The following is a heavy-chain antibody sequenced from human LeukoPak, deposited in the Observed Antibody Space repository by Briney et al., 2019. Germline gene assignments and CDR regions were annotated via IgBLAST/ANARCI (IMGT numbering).Heavy chain of an antibody. CDR2: IWYDGSNK. Sequence: GGSLRLSCAASGFTFSSYGMHWVRQAPGKGLEWVAVIWYDGSNKYYADSVKGRFTISRDNSKNTLYLQMTSLRADDTAVYYCVKDSSTTSWYFAFDVWGQGTMVAVSS. V-gene: IGHV3-33*06. D-gene: IGHD2-2*01. CDR3: VKDSSTTSWYFAFDV. J-gene: IGHJ3*01. CDR1: GFTFSSYG.